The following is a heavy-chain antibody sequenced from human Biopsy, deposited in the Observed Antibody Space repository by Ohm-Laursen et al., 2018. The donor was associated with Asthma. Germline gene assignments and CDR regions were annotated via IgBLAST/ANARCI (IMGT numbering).Heavy chain of an antibody. J-gene: IGHJ4*02. V-gene: IGHV1-69*13. CDR2: INSVFGTT. Sequence: SVKVSCKSLGGTFNTYVIGWVRQAPGQRLEWMGGINSVFGTTTYPQKFQDRVTITAGDSTCTVYMELSSLRSEDTAVYYCAREAGSCISRTCYSLDFWGQGTLVTVSS. D-gene: IGHD2-2*01. CDR3: AREAGSCISRTCYSLDF. CDR1: GGTFNTYV.